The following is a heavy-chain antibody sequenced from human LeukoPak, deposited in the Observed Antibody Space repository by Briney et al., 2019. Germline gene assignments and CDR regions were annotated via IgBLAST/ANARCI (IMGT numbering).Heavy chain of an antibody. CDR3: ARHLGDYYASNDY. Sequence: GGSLRLSCAASGFTVSSNYMSWVRQAPGKGLEWVSVIYSGGSTYYADSVKGRFTISRDNSKNTLYLQMNSLRAEDTAVYYCARHLGDYYASNDYWGQGTLVTVSS. CDR1: GFTVSSNY. D-gene: IGHD3-10*01. CDR2: IYSGGST. J-gene: IGHJ4*02. V-gene: IGHV3-53*01.